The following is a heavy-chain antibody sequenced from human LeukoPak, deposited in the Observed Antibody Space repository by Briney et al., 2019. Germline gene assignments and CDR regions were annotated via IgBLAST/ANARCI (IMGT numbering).Heavy chain of an antibody. Sequence: GGSLRLSCAASGFTFSNAWMSWVRQAPGKGLEWVSVITGSGGSTYYADSVKGRFTISRDNSKNTLYLQMNSLRAEDTAVYYCAKHRGYSYGYPVDYWGQGTLVTVSS. J-gene: IGHJ4*02. D-gene: IGHD5-18*01. CDR1: GFTFSNAW. CDR2: ITGSGGST. V-gene: IGHV3-23*01. CDR3: AKHRGYSYGYPVDY.